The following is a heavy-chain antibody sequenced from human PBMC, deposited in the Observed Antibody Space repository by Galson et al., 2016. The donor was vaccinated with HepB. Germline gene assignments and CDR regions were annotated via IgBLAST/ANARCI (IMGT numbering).Heavy chain of an antibody. Sequence: SLRLSCAASGFDFSNYGLHWVRQAPAKGLEWVAVISFNGANKYYADSVRDRFTISRDDLKNTVYLQMNSLRVEDTALYYCAKVGRDCSGHRCFWDGYYSHGMDVWGQGTTVIVSS. CDR2: ISFNGANK. CDR1: GFDFSNYG. D-gene: IGHD5-24*01. V-gene: IGHV3-33*03. CDR3: AKVGRDCSGHRCFWDGYYSHGMDV. J-gene: IGHJ6*02.